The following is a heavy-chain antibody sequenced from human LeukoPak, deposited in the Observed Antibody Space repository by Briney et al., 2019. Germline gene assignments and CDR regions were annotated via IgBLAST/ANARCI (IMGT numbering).Heavy chain of an antibody. J-gene: IGHJ6*02. CDR3: AKVKDYYDSSGYTSLGMDV. CDR2: ISYDGSNK. Sequence: GGSLRLSCAASGFTFSSYGMHWVRQAPGKGLEWVAVISYDGSNKYYADSVKGRFTISRDSSKNTLYLQMNSLRAEDTAVYYCAKVKDYYDSSGYTSLGMDVWGQGTTVTVSS. D-gene: IGHD3-22*01. CDR1: GFTFSSYG. V-gene: IGHV3-30*18.